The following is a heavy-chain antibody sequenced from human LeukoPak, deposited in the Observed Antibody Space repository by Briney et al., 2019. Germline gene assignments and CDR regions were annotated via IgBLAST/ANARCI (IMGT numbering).Heavy chain of an antibody. D-gene: IGHD3-10*01. CDR1: GFTLSSYG. V-gene: IGHV3-33*01. Sequence: GRSLRLSCAASGFTLSSYGMHWVRQAPGKGLEWVAVIWYDGSNKYYADSVKGRSTISRDNSKNTLYLQMNSLRAEDTAVYYCARSWSGFGELLSYFDYWGQGTLVTVSS. CDR3: ARSWSGFGELLSYFDY. CDR2: IWYDGSNK. J-gene: IGHJ4*02.